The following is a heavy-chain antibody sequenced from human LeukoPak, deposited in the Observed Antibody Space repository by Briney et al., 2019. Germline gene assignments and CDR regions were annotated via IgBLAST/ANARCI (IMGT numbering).Heavy chain of an antibody. D-gene: IGHD3-10*01. J-gene: IGHJ6*02. CDR2: IYPGDSDT. CDR3: ARDYYGSGSYYTSPSGYYYGMDV. CDR1: GYSFTSYW. V-gene: IGHV5-51*01. Sequence: GESLKISCKGSGYSFTSYWIGWVRQMPGKGLEWMGIIYPGDSDTRYSPSFQGQVTISADKSISTAYLQWSSLKASDTAMYYCARDYYGSGSYYTSPSGYYYGMDVWGQGTTVTVSS.